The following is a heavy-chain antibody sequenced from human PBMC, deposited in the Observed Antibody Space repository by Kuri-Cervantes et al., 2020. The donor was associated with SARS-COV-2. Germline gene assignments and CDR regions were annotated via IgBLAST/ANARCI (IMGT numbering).Heavy chain of an antibody. CDR3: ARASTFDWLAYYYFHMDV. J-gene: IGHJ6*03. V-gene: IGHV3-21*01. CDR1: GFTFSSSS. CDR2: ISSSSSYI. Sequence: GESLKISCAASGFTFSSSSMNWVRQAPGKGLEWVSFISSSSSYIYYADSVKGRFTASRDNAKNSLFLQMDSLRAEDTALYYCARASTFDWLAYYYFHMDVWGKGTTVTVSS. D-gene: IGHD3-9*01.